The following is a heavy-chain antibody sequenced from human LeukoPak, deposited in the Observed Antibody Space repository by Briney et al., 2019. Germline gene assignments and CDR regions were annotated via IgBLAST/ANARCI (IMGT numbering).Heavy chain of an antibody. J-gene: IGHJ5*02. V-gene: IGHV4-61*08. Sequence: SETLSLTCAVSGGSISSGGYSGSWIRQPPGKGLEWIGYIYYSGSTNYNPSLKSRVTISVDTSKNQFSLKLSSVTAADTAVYYCARGSERSGWFGRSYNWFDPWGQGTLVTVSS. D-gene: IGHD6-19*01. CDR1: GGSISSGGYS. CDR3: ARGSERSGWFGRSYNWFDP. CDR2: IYYSGST.